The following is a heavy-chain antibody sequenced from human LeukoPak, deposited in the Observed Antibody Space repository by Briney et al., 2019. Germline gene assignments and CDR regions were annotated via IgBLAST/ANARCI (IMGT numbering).Heavy chain of an antibody. CDR2: IRYDGSNK. D-gene: IGHD5-24*01. CDR1: GFTFSSYG. J-gene: IGHJ4*02. Sequence: GGSLRLSCAASGFTFSSYGMHWVRQAPGKGLEWAAFIRYDGSNKYYADSVKGRFTISRDNSKNTLYLQMNSLRAEDTAVYYCARDRRDGYNPFDYWGQGTLVTVSS. CDR3: ARDRRDGYNPFDY. V-gene: IGHV3-30*02.